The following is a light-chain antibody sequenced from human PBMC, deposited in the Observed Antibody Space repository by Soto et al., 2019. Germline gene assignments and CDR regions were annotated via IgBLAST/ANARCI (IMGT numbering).Light chain of an antibody. CDR3: QQYNNWPLT. J-gene: IGKJ4*01. CDR2: GAS. CDR1: QTIRSK. V-gene: IGKV3D-15*01. Sequence: ERMMKHFPATLSVSPCERATRSCSASQTIRSKLTWYQQEAGQAHRLLIFGASNRATGIQDRFSGSGCGTDSTFPISSLQSEDFALSYCQQYNNWPLTFGGGTKVDIK.